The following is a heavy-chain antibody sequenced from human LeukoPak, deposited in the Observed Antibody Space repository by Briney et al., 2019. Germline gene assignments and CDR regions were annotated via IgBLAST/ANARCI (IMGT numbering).Heavy chain of an antibody. CDR2: ISSSSSYT. CDR3: ARGITPRIAAPPGAFDI. CDR1: GFAFSSYD. Sequence: GGSLRLSCAASGFAFSSYDMHWVRQAPGKGLEWVSYISSSSSYTNYADSVKGRFTISRDNAKNSLYLQMNSLRAEDTAVYYCARGITPRIAAPPGAFDIWGQGTMVTVSS. V-gene: IGHV3-21*05. D-gene: IGHD6-13*01. J-gene: IGHJ3*02.